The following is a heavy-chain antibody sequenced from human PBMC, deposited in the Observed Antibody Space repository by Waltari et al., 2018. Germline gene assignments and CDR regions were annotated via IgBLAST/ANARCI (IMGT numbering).Heavy chain of an antibody. D-gene: IGHD2-8*01. J-gene: IGHJ4*02. V-gene: IGHV3-53*01. CDR2: INTGGNT. CDR1: GFTVSDNY. Sequence: EVQVVESGGGLIQPGGSVRLSCVVSGFTVSDNYMTWVRQAPGKGLEWVAVINTGGNTNFADSVQGRFAISRDSSQNTLYLQMDSLRAEDTAMYYCVRTKGGVVMGRWSSYYFDYWGQGTLVTVSS. CDR3: VRTKGGVVMGRWSSYYFDY.